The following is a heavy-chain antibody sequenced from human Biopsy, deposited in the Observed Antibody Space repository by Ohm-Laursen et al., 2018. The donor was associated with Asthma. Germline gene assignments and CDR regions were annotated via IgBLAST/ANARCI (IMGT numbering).Heavy chain of an antibody. CDR1: GGTFSNFA. V-gene: IGHV1-69*13. CDR3: ARCQVGYSSGWSLLLKKIYYSGMDV. D-gene: IGHD6-19*01. Sequence: ASVKVSCKSPGGTFSNFAISWVRQAPGQGLEWLGGIMTVFGTTNYAQKFQGRVTITADESTSTAYMEGTSLRSEDTAIYYCARCQVGYSSGWSLLLKKIYYSGMDVWGQGTAVTVSS. J-gene: IGHJ6*02. CDR2: IMTVFGTT.